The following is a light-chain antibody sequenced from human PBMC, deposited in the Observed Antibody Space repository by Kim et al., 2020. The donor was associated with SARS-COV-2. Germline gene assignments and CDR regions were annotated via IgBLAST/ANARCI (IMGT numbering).Light chain of an antibody. CDR3: SSYTSSSTPYV. CDR2: DVS. V-gene: IGLV2-14*03. J-gene: IGLJ1*01. Sequence: QSITISCTGTSSGVGGYNYVSWYQQHPGKAPNLIIYDVSNRPSGVSTRFSGSKSGNTASLTISGLQAEDEADYYCSSYTSSSTPYVFGTGTKVTVL. CDR1: SSGVGGYNY.